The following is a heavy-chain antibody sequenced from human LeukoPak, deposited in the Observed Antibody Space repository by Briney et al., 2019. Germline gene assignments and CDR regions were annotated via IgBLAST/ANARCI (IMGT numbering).Heavy chain of an antibody. D-gene: IGHD3-10*01. J-gene: IGHJ6*03. Sequence: GGSLRLSCVASGFTFRTYWMHWVRQVPGKGPVWLSRINPDGSSTTYADSVKGRFTISRDNSKNTLYLQMNNLRADDTAVYYCARSLRVRGVPDYMDVWGKGTTVTVSS. CDR3: ARSLRVRGVPDYMDV. V-gene: IGHV3-74*01. CDR1: GFTFRTYW. CDR2: INPDGSST.